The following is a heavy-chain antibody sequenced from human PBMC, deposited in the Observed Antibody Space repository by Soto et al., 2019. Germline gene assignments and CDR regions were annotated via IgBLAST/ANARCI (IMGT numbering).Heavy chain of an antibody. V-gene: IGHV4-59*01. D-gene: IGHD5-18*01. J-gene: IGHJ6*02. CDR1: GGSIRSYY. CDR2: FYHSGNS. Sequence: SETLSLTCSVSGGSIRSYYWSWIRQSPEKGLEWIGYFYHSGNSNYNPSLKSRVTISVDTSKNQLSLSLRSVTAADTAVYFCARISSVDPYGYVNGGVDVWCQGTTVT. CDR3: ARISSVDPYGYVNGGVDV.